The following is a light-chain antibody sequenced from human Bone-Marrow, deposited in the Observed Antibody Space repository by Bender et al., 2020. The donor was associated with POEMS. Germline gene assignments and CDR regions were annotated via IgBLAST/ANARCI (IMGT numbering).Light chain of an antibody. CDR2: NSD. V-gene: IGLV1-44*01. J-gene: IGLJ1*01. Sequence: QSVLTQPPSASATPGQRVTISCSRSASDRGTTPINWYQHLPGTAPKLIIYNSDQRPSGVPDRFSASKSGTSASLAISGLQSVDEADYYCAAWDDSLKHVFGTGTRVTVL. CDR3: AAWDDSLKHV. CDR1: ASDRGTTP.